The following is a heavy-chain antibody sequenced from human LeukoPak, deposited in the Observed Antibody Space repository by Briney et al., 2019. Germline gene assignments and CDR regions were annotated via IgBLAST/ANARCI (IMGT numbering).Heavy chain of an antibody. CDR1: GFTVSGNY. D-gene: IGHD3-22*01. CDR3: ARERADYYDSSGYLNY. V-gene: IGHV3-53*01. J-gene: IGHJ4*02. Sequence: GGSLRLSCAASGFTVSGNYMSWVRQAPRKGLEWVSVIYSGGSTYYADSVKGRFTISRDNSKNTLYLQMNSLRAEDTAVYYCARERADYYDSSGYLNYWGQGTLVTVSS. CDR2: IYSGGST.